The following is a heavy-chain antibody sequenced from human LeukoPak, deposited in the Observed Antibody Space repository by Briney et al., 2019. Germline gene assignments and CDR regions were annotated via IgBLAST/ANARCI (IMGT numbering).Heavy chain of an antibody. CDR2: IIPIFGTA. Sequence: SVKVSCKASGGTFSSYAISWVRQAPGQGLEWMGGIIPIFGTANYAQKFQGRVTITADESTSTAYMELSSLRSEDTAVYYRARENSGGAVAGTFIYYYYGMDVWGQGTTVTVSS. V-gene: IGHV1-69*13. CDR1: GGTFSSYA. D-gene: IGHD6-19*01. CDR3: ARENSGGAVAGTFIYYYYGMDV. J-gene: IGHJ6*02.